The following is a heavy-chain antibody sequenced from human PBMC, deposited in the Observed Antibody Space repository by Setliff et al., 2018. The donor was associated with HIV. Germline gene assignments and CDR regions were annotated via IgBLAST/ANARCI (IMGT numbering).Heavy chain of an antibody. CDR2: ITGSGGSV. Sequence: PGGSLRLSCTASGFIFNDYYMAWVRQAPGKGLEWVAYITGSGGSVYYADFVKGRFTISRDNANNLLYLQMNSLRAEDTAVYYCARDQEHIIVVSATGNMPGYLHYYYMDVWGKGSTVTVSS. CDR3: ARDQEHIIVVSATGNMPGYLHYYYMDV. D-gene: IGHD2-2*01. V-gene: IGHV3-11*04. CDR1: GFIFNDYY. J-gene: IGHJ6*03.